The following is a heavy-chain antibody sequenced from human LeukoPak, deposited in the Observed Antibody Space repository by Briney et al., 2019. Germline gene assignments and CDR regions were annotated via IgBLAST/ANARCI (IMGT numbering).Heavy chain of an antibody. J-gene: IGHJ4*02. CDR1: GYTLTGFY. V-gene: IGHV1-2*02. Sequence: ASVKVSCNASGYTLTGFYRRWVRQAPGQGLEWMGWINPNSGGTNYAQKFQGRVTMTRDTSISTAYMELSRLRSDDTAVYYCARVGYCSSNSCSYFDYWGQGTLVTVSS. CDR3: ARVGYCSSNSCSYFDY. CDR2: INPNSGGT. D-gene: IGHD2-2*01.